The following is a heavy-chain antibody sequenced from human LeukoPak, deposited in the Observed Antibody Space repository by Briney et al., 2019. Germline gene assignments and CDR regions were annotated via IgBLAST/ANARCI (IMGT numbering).Heavy chain of an antibody. Sequence: GALRLSCAASGFTFSSYAMSWVRQAPGKGLEWISYISGSGDTAYYADSVKGRFTMSRDNARNSLFLQMNSLGAEDTAVYYCTRVGQSYSSSGQALDHWGQGTLVTVSS. V-gene: IGHV3-48*04. CDR1: GFTFSSYA. D-gene: IGHD3-22*01. CDR3: TRVGQSYSSSGQALDH. J-gene: IGHJ4*02. CDR2: ISGSGDTA.